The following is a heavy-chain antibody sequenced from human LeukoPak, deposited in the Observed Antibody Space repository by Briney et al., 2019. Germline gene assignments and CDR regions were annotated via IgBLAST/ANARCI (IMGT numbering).Heavy chain of an antibody. V-gene: IGHV4-59*08. CDR3: ARHFDHVGSGIYEY. Sequence: SETLSLTCTVSGGSISSFYWSWIRQPPGKGLEWIGYIYYSGYTNYNPSLKSRVTISVDTSNNQFSLKLSSVTAADTAVYYCARHFDHVGSGIYEYWGQGTLVTVSS. J-gene: IGHJ4*02. D-gene: IGHD3-10*01. CDR2: IYYSGYT. CDR1: GGSISSFY.